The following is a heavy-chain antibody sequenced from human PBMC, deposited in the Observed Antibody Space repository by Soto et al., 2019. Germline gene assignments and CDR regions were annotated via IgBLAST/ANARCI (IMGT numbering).Heavy chain of an antibody. J-gene: IGHJ4*02. CDR3: ARTISTRGGWYFDY. D-gene: IGHD3-16*01. V-gene: IGHV1-18*01. Sequence: QVQLVQSGAEVKKPGASVKVSCKASGYTFTSYGISWVRQAPGQGLEWMGWISAYNGNTNYAQKLQGRVTMTTGTSTSPDYMELRRLRSDDTAVYYWARTISTRGGWYFDYWGQGTLVTVSS. CDR2: ISAYNGNT. CDR1: GYTFTSYG.